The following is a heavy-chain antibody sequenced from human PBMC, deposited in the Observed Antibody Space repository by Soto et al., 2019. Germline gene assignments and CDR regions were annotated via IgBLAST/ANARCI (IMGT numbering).Heavy chain of an antibody. CDR3: AANYYDSSGYYYDFDY. Sequence: GGSLRLSCAASGFTFSSYAMSWVRQAPGKGLEWVSAISGSGGSTYYADSVKGRFTISRDNSKNTLYLQMNSLRAEDTAVYYCAANYYDSSGYYYDFDYWGQXTLVTSPQ. CDR2: ISGSGGST. J-gene: IGHJ4*02. V-gene: IGHV3-23*01. D-gene: IGHD3-22*01. CDR1: GFTFSSYA.